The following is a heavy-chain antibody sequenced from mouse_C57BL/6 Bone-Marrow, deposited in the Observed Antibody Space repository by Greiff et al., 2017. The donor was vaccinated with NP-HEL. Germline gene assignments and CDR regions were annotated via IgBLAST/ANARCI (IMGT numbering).Heavy chain of an antibody. V-gene: IGHV14-1*01. CDR3: TTPYLYGSSSWFAY. CDR2: IDPEDGDT. J-gene: IGHJ3*01. CDR1: GFNIKDYY. D-gene: IGHD1-1*01. Sequence: VQLQQSGAELVRPGASVKLSCTASGFNIKDYYMHWVKQRPEQGLEWIGRIDPEDGDTEYAPKFQGKATMTADTSSNTAYLQLSSLTSEDTAVYYFTTPYLYGSSSWFAYWGQGTLVTVSA.